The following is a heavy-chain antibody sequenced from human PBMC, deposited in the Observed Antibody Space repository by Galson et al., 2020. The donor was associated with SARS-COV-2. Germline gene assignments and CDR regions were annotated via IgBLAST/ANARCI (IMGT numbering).Heavy chain of an antibody. V-gene: IGHV1-2*02. CDR1: GYTFTGYY. CDR3: ARADVRITMIVVVITFGMDV. CDR2: INPNSGGT. D-gene: IGHD3-22*01. J-gene: IGHJ6*02. Sequence: ASVKVSCKASGYTFTGYYMHWVRQAPGQGLAWMGWINPNSGGTNYAQKFQGRVTMTRDTSISTAYMELSRLRSDDTAVYYCARADVRITMIVVVITFGMDVWGQGTTVTVSS.